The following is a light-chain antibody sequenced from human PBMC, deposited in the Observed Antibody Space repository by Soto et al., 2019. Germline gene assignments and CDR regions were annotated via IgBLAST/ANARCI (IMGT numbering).Light chain of an antibody. Sequence: QLVLTQPPSASASLGASVKLTCTLSSGHNSYAIAWHQQQPEKGPRYLMKLNSDGSHSKGDGIPDRFSGSSSGAERYLTISSLQXXXEAXYYCQTWSTDIRVFGGGTKLTVL. CDR1: SGHNSYA. CDR3: QTWSTDIRV. CDR2: LNSDGSH. J-gene: IGLJ3*02. V-gene: IGLV4-69*01.